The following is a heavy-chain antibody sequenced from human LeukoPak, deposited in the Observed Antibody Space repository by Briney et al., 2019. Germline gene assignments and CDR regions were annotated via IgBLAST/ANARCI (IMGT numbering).Heavy chain of an antibody. D-gene: IGHD1-1*01. CDR2: ISSSGST. Sequence: SETLSLTCTVSGDSISSGDYYWSWIRQPAGKGLEWIGRISSSGSTNYNPSLKSRVTISVDTSKNQFSLQLNSVTPEDTAVYYCARQLYTSHYYYYYYMDVWGKGTTVTVSS. CDR3: ARQLYTSHYYYYYYMDV. CDR1: GDSISSGDYY. V-gene: IGHV4-61*02. J-gene: IGHJ6*03.